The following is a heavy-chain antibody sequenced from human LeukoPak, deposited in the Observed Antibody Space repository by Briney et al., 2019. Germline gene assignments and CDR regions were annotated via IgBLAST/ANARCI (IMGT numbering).Heavy chain of an antibody. D-gene: IGHD6-13*01. V-gene: IGHV3-9*01. Sequence: PGRSLRLSCAASGFTFDDYAMHWVRQAPGKGLEWVSGISWNSGSIGYADSVKGRFTISRDNAKNSLYLQMNSLRPEDTALYYCAKDARSSWFLLDYWGQGTLVTVSS. CDR2: ISWNSGSI. CDR3: AKDARSSWFLLDY. CDR1: GFTFDDYA. J-gene: IGHJ4*02.